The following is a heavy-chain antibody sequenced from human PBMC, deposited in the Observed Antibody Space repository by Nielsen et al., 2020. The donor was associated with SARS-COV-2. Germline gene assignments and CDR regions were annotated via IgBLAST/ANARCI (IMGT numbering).Heavy chain of an antibody. Sequence: WIRQPPGKGLEWIGEINHSGSTNYNPSLKSRVTISVDTSKNQFSLKLSSVTAADTAVYYCARDSDIVLMVYVPAGLFDYWGQGTLVTVSS. D-gene: IGHD2-8*01. CDR3: ARDSDIVLMVYVPAGLFDY. J-gene: IGHJ4*02. V-gene: IGHV4-34*01. CDR2: INHSGST.